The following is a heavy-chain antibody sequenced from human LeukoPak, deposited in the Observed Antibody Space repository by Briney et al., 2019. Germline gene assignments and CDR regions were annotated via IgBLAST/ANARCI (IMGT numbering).Heavy chain of an antibody. Sequence: PSETLSLTCTVSGGSISSYYWSWIRQPPGKGLEWIGYIYYSGSTNYNPSLKSRVTISVDTSKNQFSLKLSSVTAADTAVCYCARVLGNDLHIDYWGQGTLVTVSS. CDR2: IYYSGST. V-gene: IGHV4-59*01. J-gene: IGHJ4*02. CDR3: ARVLGNDLHIDY. CDR1: GGSISSYY. D-gene: IGHD1-1*01.